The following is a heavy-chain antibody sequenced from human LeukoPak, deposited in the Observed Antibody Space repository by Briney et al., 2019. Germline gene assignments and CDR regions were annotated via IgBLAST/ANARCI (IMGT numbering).Heavy chain of an antibody. CDR3: ARDKGLYYYGMDV. CDR1: GFTFSSYA. CDR2: ISGSGDNT. J-gene: IGHJ6*02. Sequence: GGSLRLSCAASGFTFSSYAMSWVRQAPGKGLEWVSGISGSGDNTYYADSVKGRFTISRDNAKNSLYLQMNSLRAEDTAVHYCARDKGLYYYGMDVWGQGTTVTVSS. V-gene: IGHV3-23*01.